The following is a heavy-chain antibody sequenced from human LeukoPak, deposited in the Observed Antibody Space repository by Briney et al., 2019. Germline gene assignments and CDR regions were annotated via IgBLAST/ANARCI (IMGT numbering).Heavy chain of an antibody. CDR1: VGTFSSYA. J-gene: IGHJ6*02. D-gene: IGHD5-18*01. CDR2: ISSIFGIA. CDR3: ASIVDTAMVTPENGMDV. V-gene: IGHV1-69*04. Sequence: ASVKVSCKASVGTFSSYAISWVRQAPGQGLEWMGRISSIFGIANYAQKFQGRVTITADKSTSTAYMELSSLRSEDTAVYYCASIVDTAMVTPENGMDVWGQGTTVTVSS.